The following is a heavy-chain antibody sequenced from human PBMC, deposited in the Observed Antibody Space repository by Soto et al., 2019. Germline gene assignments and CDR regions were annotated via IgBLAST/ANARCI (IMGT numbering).Heavy chain of an antibody. CDR1: GYTFTRYN. J-gene: IGHJ2*01. Sequence: QVQLVQSGAEMKKPGASMKVSCKASGYTFTRYNMHWVRQAPGQGLEWMGRINAGNGKTTYSQKFQGRVTITRDTSXXTAYMELNSLTSEDTAVYYCARRAAGGGDYWYFDLWGHGTLVTVSS. CDR2: INAGNGKT. CDR3: ARRAAGGGDYWYFDL. D-gene: IGHD3-10*01. V-gene: IGHV1-3*01.